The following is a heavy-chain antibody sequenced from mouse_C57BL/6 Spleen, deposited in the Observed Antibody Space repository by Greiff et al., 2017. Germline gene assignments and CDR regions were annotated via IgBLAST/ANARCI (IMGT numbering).Heavy chain of an antibody. Sequence: EVMLVESGGGLVQPGGSLSLSCAASGFTFTDYYMSWVRQPPGKALEWLGFIRNKANGYTTEYSASVKGRFTISRDNSQSILYLQMNALRAEDSATYYCARVYSNYGRYFDVWGTGTTVTVSS. V-gene: IGHV7-3*01. CDR2: IRNKANGYTT. CDR3: ARVYSNYGRYFDV. J-gene: IGHJ1*03. CDR1: GFTFTDYY. D-gene: IGHD2-5*01.